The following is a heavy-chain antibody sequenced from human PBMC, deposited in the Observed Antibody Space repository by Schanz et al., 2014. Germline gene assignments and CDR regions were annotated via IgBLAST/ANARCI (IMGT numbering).Heavy chain of an antibody. CDR2: ISASGGTT. Sequence: EVQLLESGGGLVQPGGSLRLSCAASGFTFSSYAMSWVRQAPGKGLEWVSAISASGGTTYYADSVKGRFTISRDNSKNTLYLQMNSLKIEDTAVYYCATASSPVREAGAGSSFHLWGQGTLVTVSP. D-gene: IGHD6-13*01. V-gene: IGHV3-23*01. J-gene: IGHJ5*02. CDR3: ATASSPVREAGAGSSFHL. CDR1: GFTFSSYA.